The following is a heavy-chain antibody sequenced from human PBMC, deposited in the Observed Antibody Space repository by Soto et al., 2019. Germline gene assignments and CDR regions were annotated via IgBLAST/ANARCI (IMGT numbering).Heavy chain of an antibody. CDR1: GYTFITDG. Sequence: QVQLVQSGAEVNKPGASVKVSCKASGYTFITDGVSWVRQAPGQGLDWLGWISTYNGNTRYAERLQGRVTMTTDTTMNTAYMELRKLITDDTAVYYCARGPTDYYDNSANYFLDYWGQVSLITVSS. CDR3: ARGPTDYYDNSANYFLDY. CDR2: ISTYNGNT. D-gene: IGHD3-22*01. V-gene: IGHV1-18*01. J-gene: IGHJ4*02.